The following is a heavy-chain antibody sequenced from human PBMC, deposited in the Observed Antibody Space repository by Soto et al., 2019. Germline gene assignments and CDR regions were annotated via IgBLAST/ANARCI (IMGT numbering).Heavy chain of an antibody. V-gene: IGHV3-15*07. J-gene: IGHJ6*02. CDR2: IKSKTDGGTT. D-gene: IGHD3-3*01. Sequence: PGGSLRLSCAASGFTFNNAWMNWVRQAPGKGLEWGGRIKSKTDGGTTDYAAPVKGRFTISRDDLKNTLYLQMNSLKTEDTAVYYCTTDHPRSYYDFWSGYRGYGMDVWGQGTTVTVSS. CDR3: TTDHPRSYYDFWSGYRGYGMDV. CDR1: GFTFNNAW.